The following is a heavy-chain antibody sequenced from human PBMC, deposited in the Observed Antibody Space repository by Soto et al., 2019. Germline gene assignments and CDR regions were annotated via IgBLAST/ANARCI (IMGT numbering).Heavy chain of an antibody. CDR3: AKQRADYGSGADTFYFDS. D-gene: IGHD3-10*01. Sequence: GGSLRLSCTVSGVTFSNYAMNWVRQAPGKGLEWVSSLSGSGGTTYYADSVKGRVIIARDNYKNTLYLLMNSLRAEDTALYYCAKQRADYGSGADTFYFDSWGQGALVTVSS. J-gene: IGHJ4*02. CDR1: GVTFSNYA. V-gene: IGHV3-23*01. CDR2: LSGSGGTT.